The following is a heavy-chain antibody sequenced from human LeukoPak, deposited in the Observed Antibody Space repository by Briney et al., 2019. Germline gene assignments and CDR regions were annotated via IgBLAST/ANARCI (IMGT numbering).Heavy chain of an antibody. J-gene: IGHJ4*02. Sequence: SETLSLTCAVYGGSFSGYYWSWIRQPPGKGLEWIGEINHSGSTNYNPSLKSRVTISVDTSKNQFSLKLSSVTAADTAVYYCARSFVAATSYFDYWGQGTLVTVSS. CDR3: ARSFVAATSYFDY. CDR1: GGSFSGYY. D-gene: IGHD2-15*01. V-gene: IGHV4-34*01. CDR2: INHSGST.